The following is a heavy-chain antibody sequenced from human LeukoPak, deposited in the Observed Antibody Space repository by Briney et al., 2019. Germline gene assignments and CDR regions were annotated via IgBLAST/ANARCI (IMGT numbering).Heavy chain of an antibody. D-gene: IGHD4-17*01. Sequence: PSETLSLTCAVSGFSISSGYHGGGGRQAQGQGLEWIGAVQDSGSTYYNPSLKSRVTISVHTSKNQFSLKLSSVTAADTAVYYCAYGYYFDYWGQGTLVTVSS. CDR2: VQDSGST. J-gene: IGHJ4*02. CDR3: AYGYYFDY. CDR1: GFSISSGYH. V-gene: IGHV4-38-2*01.